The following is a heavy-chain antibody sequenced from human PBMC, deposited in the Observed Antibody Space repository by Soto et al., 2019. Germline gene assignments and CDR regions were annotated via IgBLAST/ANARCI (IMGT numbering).Heavy chain of an antibody. V-gene: IGHV3-74*01. D-gene: IGHD2-2*01. J-gene: IGHJ4*02. CDR3: ARGPRGLYHNDY. CDR2: INSDGSST. CDR1: GFTFRSYW. Sequence: GGSLRLSCAASGFTFRSYWMHWVRQAPGQGLVWVSRINSDGSSTNYADSVKGRFTISRDNAKNTLYLQMNSLRAEDTAVYYFARGPRGLYHNDYWGQGALVTXSS.